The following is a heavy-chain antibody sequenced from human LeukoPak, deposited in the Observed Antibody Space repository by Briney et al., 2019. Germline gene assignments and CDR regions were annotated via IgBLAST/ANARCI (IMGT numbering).Heavy chain of an antibody. D-gene: IGHD6-19*01. CDR2: VYYNGDI. CDR1: GVPISTCY. Sequence: SETLSLTCSVSGVPISTCYWSWIRQSPEKGLEWIAYVYYNGDIMYNPSLKSRVTISLDTSKNQVSLSVTSVTAADTAVYYCARVGVAGPYYFDYWGQGTLVTVSS. V-gene: IGHV4-59*01. CDR3: ARVGVAGPYYFDY. J-gene: IGHJ4*02.